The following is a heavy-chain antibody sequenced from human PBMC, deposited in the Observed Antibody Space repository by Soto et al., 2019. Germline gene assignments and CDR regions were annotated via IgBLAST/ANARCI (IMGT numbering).Heavy chain of an antibody. J-gene: IGHJ5*02. V-gene: IGHV1-69*01. D-gene: IGHD5-18*01. CDR3: ARDQNGYSYGLIGNWFDP. Sequence: KVSCNASGGTFSSYAISWVRQAPGQGLEWMGGIIPIFGTANYAQKFQGRVTITADESTSTAYMELSSLRSEDTAVYYCARDQNGYSYGLIGNWFDPWGQGTLVTVSS. CDR2: IIPIFGTA. CDR1: GGTFSSYA.